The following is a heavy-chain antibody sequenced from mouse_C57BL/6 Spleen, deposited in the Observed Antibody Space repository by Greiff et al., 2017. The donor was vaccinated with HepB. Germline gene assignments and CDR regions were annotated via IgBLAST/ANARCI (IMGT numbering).Heavy chain of an antibody. CDR3: ARDLFEGAMDY. CDR1: GYTFTRYW. D-gene: IGHD5-1*01. CDR2: IDPSDSYT. J-gene: IGHJ4*01. V-gene: IGHV1-69*01. Sequence: VQLQQSGAELAKPGASVKLSCKASGYTFTRYWMHWVKQRPGQGLEWIGEIDPSDSYTNYNQKFKGKSTLTVDKSSSTAYMQLSSLTSEDSAVYYCARDLFEGAMDYWGQGTSVTVSS.